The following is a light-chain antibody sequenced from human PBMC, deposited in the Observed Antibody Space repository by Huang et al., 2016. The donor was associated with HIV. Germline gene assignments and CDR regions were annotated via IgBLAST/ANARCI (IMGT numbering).Light chain of an antibody. CDR1: QTVSGRS. V-gene: IGKV3-20*01. CDR3: QQYGTSWT. J-gene: IGKJ1*01. CDR2: EIS. Sequence: EIVLTQSPGTLSLSPGERATLSCRASQTVSGRSVAWYQQKAGQAPTILIYEISRRATGIPDRFSGSGSGTDFTLTISRLEPEDFAVYFCQQYGTSWTFGQGTKVDIK.